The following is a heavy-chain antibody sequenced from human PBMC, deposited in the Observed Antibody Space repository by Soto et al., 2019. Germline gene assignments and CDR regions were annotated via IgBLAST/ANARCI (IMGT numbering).Heavy chain of an antibody. V-gene: IGHV3-30*18. CDR3: AKVIGEYYSYGMDV. CDR2: ISYDGSNK. J-gene: IGHJ6*02. CDR1: GFTFSSYG. Sequence: QVQLVEYGGGVVQPGRSLRLSCAASGFTFSSYGMHWVRQAPGKGLEWVAVISYDGSNKYYADSVKGRFTISRDNSKNTLYLQMNSLRAEDTAVYYCAKVIGEYYSYGMDVWGQGTTVTVSS. D-gene: IGHD3-10*01.